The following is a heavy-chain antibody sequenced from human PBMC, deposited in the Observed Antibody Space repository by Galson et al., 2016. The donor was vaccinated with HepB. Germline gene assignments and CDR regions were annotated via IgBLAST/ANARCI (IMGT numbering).Heavy chain of an antibody. J-gene: IGHJ4*01. D-gene: IGHD2-8*01. CDR1: GGYISSGGFS. CDR2: IGHSGRT. Sequence: TLSLTCAVSGGYISSGGFSWNWIRQPPGRGLEWIGYIGHSGRTSYNPSLKSHLTISLDLSENQFALNVTSVTAADTAVYYCARGGIRAMVWGHGTPVTVTS. CDR3: ARGGIRAMV. V-gene: IGHV4-30-2*01.